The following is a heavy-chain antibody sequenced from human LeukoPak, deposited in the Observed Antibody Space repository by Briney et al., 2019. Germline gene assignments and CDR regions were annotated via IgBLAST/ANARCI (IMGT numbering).Heavy chain of an antibody. V-gene: IGHV3-21*01. CDR1: GFTFSSYS. J-gene: IGHJ6*03. D-gene: IGHD1-26*01. Sequence: RAGGSLRLSCAASGFTFSSYSMNWVRQAPGKGLEWVSSISSSSSYIYYADSVKGRFTISRDNAKNSLYLQMNSLRAEDTAVYYCARGDLSGARYYYYMDVWGKGTTVTISS. CDR2: ISSSSSYI. CDR3: ARGDLSGARYYYYMDV.